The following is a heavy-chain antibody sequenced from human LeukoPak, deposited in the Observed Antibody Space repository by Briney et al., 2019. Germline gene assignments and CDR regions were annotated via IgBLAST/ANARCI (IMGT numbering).Heavy chain of an antibody. V-gene: IGHV3-30-3*01. CDR2: ISYDGSNK. Sequence: PGRSLRLSCAASGFTFTNYAIHWVRQAPGKGLEWVAVISYDGSNKYYADSVKGRFTISRDNSKNTLYLQMNSLRPEDTAVYYCARDPPRSSWDFRPDVGMDVWGQGTTVTVSS. D-gene: IGHD6-13*01. CDR3: ARDPPRSSWDFRPDVGMDV. CDR1: GFTFTNYA. J-gene: IGHJ6*02.